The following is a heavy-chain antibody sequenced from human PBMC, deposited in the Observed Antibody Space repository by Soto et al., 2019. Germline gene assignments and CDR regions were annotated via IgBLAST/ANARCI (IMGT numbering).Heavy chain of an antibody. Sequence: QVQLQQWGAGLLKPSETLSLTCAVYGGSFSGYYWSWIRQPPGKGLEWIGEINHSGSTNYNPSLKSRVTISVGTSKNQFSLKLSSVTAADTAVYYCARGPKTGTWSNFHWFDPWGQGTLVTVSS. D-gene: IGHD1-7*01. V-gene: IGHV4-34*01. J-gene: IGHJ5*02. CDR1: GGSFSGYY. CDR2: INHSGST. CDR3: ARGPKTGTWSNFHWFDP.